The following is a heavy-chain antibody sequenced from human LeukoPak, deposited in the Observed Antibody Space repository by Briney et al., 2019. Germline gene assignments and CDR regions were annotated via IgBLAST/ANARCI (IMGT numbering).Heavy chain of an antibody. CDR1: GYTFTGYY. V-gene: IGHV1-2*02. Sequence: ASVTVSCKASGYTFTGYYMHWVRQAPGQGLEWMGWINPNSGGTNYAQKFQGRVTMTRDTSISTAYMELSRLRSDDTAVYYCARGSVVVPAAMPPSLWGQGTLVTVSS. J-gene: IGHJ4*02. D-gene: IGHD2-2*01. CDR3: ARGSVVVPAAMPPSL. CDR2: INPNSGGT.